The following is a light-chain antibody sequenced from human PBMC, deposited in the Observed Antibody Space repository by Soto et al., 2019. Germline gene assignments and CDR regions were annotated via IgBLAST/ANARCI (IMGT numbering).Light chain of an antibody. CDR2: LGS. Sequence: DIVMTQSPLSLPVTPGEPASISCRSSQSLLHSNGYKYLNWYLQKPGQSPQLLIYLGSNRASGVPDRFSGSGSGTDFTLKISRVEAEDVGVYYCMQALQTGWTFGQGTKVEIK. CDR3: MQALQTGWT. CDR1: QSLLHSNGYKY. V-gene: IGKV2-28*01. J-gene: IGKJ1*01.